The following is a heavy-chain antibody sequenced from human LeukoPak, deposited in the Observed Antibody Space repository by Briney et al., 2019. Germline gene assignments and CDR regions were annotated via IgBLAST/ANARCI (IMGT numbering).Heavy chain of an antibody. CDR1: GFTFSDYY. V-gene: IGHV3-11*01. CDR3: ARGGQSSDWYRKDAFDI. CDR2: ISSSTTTI. Sequence: GGSLRLSCAASGFTFSDYYINWIRQAPGKGLEWVSYISSSTTTIYYADSVKGRFTISRDNAKNSLYLQMNSLRAEDTAVYYCARGGQSSDWYRKDAFDIWGQGTMVTVAS. D-gene: IGHD6-19*01. J-gene: IGHJ3*02.